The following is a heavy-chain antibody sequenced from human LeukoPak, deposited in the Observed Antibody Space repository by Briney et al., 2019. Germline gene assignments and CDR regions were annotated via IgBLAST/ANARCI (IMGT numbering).Heavy chain of an antibody. CDR1: GGSISDYY. CDR2: INHSGST. V-gene: IGHV4-34*01. Sequence: PSETLSLTCTVSGGSISDYYWNWIRQPPGKGLEWIGEINHSGSTNYNPSLKSRVTLSVDTFKNQFSLTLSSVTAADTAVSSCAREQDFEPRGYYLGYGAHETLVPVSS. CDR3: AREQDFEPRGYYLGY. J-gene: IGHJ4*01. D-gene: IGHD3-22*01.